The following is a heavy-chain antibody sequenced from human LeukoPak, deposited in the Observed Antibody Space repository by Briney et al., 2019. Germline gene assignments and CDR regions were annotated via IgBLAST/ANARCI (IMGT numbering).Heavy chain of an antibody. CDR1: GGSISSSSYY. D-gene: IGHD3-22*01. J-gene: IGHJ4*02. Sequence: SETLSLTCTVSGGSISSSSYYWGWIRQPPGKGLEWIGSIYYSGSTYYNPSLKSRVTISVDTSKNQFSLKLSSVTAADTAVYYCARVSGYYYSCVDYWGQGTLVTVSS. V-gene: IGHV4-39*07. CDR2: IYYSGST. CDR3: ARVSGYYYSCVDY.